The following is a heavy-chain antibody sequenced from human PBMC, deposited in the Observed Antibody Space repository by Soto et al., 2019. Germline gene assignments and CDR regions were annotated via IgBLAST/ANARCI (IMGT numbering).Heavy chain of an antibody. Sequence: EVQLLESGGGLVQPGGSLRLSCAASGFTFSSYAMWWVRQAPGKGLECVSAISGGGETTYYADSVKGRFTISRDNSKNTLYLQMNSLRAEDTAVYYCAFNSGSGSYYVDYWGQGTLVTLSS. CDR3: AFNSGSGSYYVDY. D-gene: IGHD3-10*01. CDR2: ISGGGETT. CDR1: GFTFSSYA. J-gene: IGHJ4*02. V-gene: IGHV3-23*01.